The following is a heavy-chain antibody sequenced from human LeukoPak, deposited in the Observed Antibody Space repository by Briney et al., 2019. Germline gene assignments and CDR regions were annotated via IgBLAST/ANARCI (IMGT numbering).Heavy chain of an antibody. D-gene: IGHD3-22*01. V-gene: IGHV3-23*01. CDR1: GFTFGLYS. CDR3: AKVFGSGGYYDSRPYAFDI. J-gene: IGHJ3*02. Sequence: GGSLRLSCAASGFTFGLYSMTWVRQAPGKGLEWVSAISGSGGSTYYADSVKGRFTISRDNSKNTLYLQMNSLRAEDTAVYYCAKVFGSGGYYDSRPYAFDIWGQGTMVTVSS. CDR2: ISGSGGST.